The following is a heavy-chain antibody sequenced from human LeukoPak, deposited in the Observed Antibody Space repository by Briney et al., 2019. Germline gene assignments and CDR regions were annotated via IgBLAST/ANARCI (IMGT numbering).Heavy chain of an antibody. J-gene: IGHJ4*02. CDR1: GFTFSSYW. CDR2: IKQDGSEK. V-gene: IGHV3-7*01. CDR3: ARENIVVVPAAMGLDY. D-gene: IGHD2-2*01. Sequence: GGSLRLSCAASGFTFSSYWMSWVSQAPGKGLEWVANIKQDGSEKYYVDSVKGRFTISRDNAKNSLYLQMNSLRAEDTAVYYCARENIVVVPAAMGLDYWGQGTLVTVSS.